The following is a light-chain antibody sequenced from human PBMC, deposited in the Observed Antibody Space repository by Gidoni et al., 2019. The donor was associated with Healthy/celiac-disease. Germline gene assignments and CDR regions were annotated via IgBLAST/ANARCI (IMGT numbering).Light chain of an antibody. CDR3: QQYYNLPLT. V-gene: IGKV1-33*01. CDR1: QDISNY. Sequence: DIQMTQSPSSLSASVGDRVTITCQASQDISNYLNLYQQKPGKAPKLRIYDASNLETGVPSRFSGSGSGTEFTFSIRSLQPEDIATYYCQQYYNLPLTFXGXTKVXIK. J-gene: IGKJ4*01. CDR2: DAS.